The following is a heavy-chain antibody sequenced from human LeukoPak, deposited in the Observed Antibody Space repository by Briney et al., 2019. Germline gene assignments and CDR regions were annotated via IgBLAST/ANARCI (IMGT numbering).Heavy chain of an antibody. CDR1: GGSISSYY. D-gene: IGHD3-3*01. CDR3: ARQIIRFLEWSIGDY. CDR2: IYYSGTT. V-gene: IGHV4-59*08. J-gene: IGHJ4*02. Sequence: SETLSLTCTVSGGSISSYYWNWIRQPPGKGLEWIGYIYYSGTTYYNPSLKSRVTISVDTSKNQFSLKLSSVTAADTAVYYCARQIIRFLEWSIGDYWGQGTLVTVSS.